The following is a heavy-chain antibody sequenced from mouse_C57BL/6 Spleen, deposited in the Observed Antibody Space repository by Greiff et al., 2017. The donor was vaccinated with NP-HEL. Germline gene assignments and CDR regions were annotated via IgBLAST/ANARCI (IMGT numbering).Heavy chain of an antibody. CDR1: GYTFTSYW. CDR2: IDPSDSYT. V-gene: IGHV1-50*01. Sequence: QVQLQQPGAELVKPGASVKLSCKASGYTFTSYWMQWVKQRPGQGLEWIGEIDPSDSYTNYNQKFKGKATLTVDTSSSTAYMQLSSLTSEDSAVYYCASYSNPLAMDYWGQGTSVTVSS. D-gene: IGHD2-5*01. J-gene: IGHJ4*01. CDR3: ASYSNPLAMDY.